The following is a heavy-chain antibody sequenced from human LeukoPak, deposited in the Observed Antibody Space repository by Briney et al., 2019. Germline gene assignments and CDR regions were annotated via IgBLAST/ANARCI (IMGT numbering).Heavy chain of an antibody. CDR2: ISDSGGYT. V-gene: IGHV3-23*01. D-gene: IGHD3-10*01. J-gene: IGHJ4*02. CDR3: AKSSGSYPYYFDS. CDR1: GFAFSSYA. Sequence: SGGSLRLSCAASGFAFSSYAMSWVRQAPGKGLEWVSAISDSGGYTYYADSVKGRFTISRDNAKNTVYLQMNSLRAEDTAVYYCAKSSGSYPYYFDSWGQGTLVTVSS.